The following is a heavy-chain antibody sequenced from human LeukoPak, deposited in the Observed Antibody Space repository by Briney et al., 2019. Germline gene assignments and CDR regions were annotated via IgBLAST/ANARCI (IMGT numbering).Heavy chain of an antibody. Sequence: PGGSLRLSCVASGLISSPHWMHWVRHAPGKGLGWVSRIKSDGSITSYADSAKGRFTISRDNARNTVYLQTSSLRAEDTAVYYCARSDWLDRWGQGTLVTVSS. J-gene: IGHJ5*02. CDR3: ARSDWLDR. V-gene: IGHV3-74*01. CDR2: IKSDGSIT. CDR1: GLISSPHW.